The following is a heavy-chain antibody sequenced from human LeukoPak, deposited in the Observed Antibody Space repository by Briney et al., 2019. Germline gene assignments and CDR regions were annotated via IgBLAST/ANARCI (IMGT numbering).Heavy chain of an antibody. CDR3: ARELEDSSGGGPLDY. J-gene: IGHJ4*02. V-gene: IGHV1-69*04. CDR1: GDTFSSHS. CDR2: IIPILGLT. Sequence: ASVKVSCKASGDTFSSHSVSWVRQVPGQGLQWMGRIIPILGLTKYAQNFQGRVTLTADKSTSTAYMELSSLGSEDTAVYYCARELEDSSGGGPLDYWGQGTLGTVSS. D-gene: IGHD6-19*01.